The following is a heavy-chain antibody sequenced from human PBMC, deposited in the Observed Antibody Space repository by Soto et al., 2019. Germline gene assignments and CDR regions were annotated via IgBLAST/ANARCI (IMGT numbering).Heavy chain of an antibody. Sequence: GGSLRLSCVAPGSTFSSYEMNWVRQAPGKGLEWVSYISEGGGTIHYADSVKGRFTISRDNAKNSLYLQMNSLRAEDTATYYCARNKGDYEVYWGQGTLVTVSS. V-gene: IGHV3-48*03. J-gene: IGHJ4*02. CDR3: ARNKGDYEVY. D-gene: IGHD4-17*01. CDR1: GSTFSSYE. CDR2: ISEGGGTI.